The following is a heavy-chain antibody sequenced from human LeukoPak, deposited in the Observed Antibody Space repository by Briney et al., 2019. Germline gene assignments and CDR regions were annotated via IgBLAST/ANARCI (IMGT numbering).Heavy chain of an antibody. D-gene: IGHD3-3*01. CDR2: IRSQAYGGTI. CDR1: GFTFGHYA. Sequence: GGSLRLSCTGSGFTFGHYALAWVRQAPGKGLEWLGFIRSQAYGGTIEYAASVKGRFSISRDNSKNTLYLQMNSLRAEDTAVYYCARDPYYDFWSGYYGARWFDPWGQGTLVTVSS. J-gene: IGHJ5*02. CDR3: ARDPYYDFWSGYYGARWFDP. V-gene: IGHV3-49*04.